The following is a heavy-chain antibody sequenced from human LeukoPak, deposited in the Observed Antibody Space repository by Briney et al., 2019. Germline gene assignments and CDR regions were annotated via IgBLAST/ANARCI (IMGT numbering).Heavy chain of an antibody. Sequence: GASVKVSCKTSGYTFTRYTITWVRQAPGQGLEWMGWISGYNDNTNYAQKFQGRVTMTTDTSTNTAYMELSSLRSDDTAVYYCARAGYEGPFDYWGQGTLVTVSS. J-gene: IGHJ4*02. D-gene: IGHD5-12*01. CDR2: ISGYNDNT. CDR3: ARAGYEGPFDY. CDR1: GYTFTRYT. V-gene: IGHV1-18*04.